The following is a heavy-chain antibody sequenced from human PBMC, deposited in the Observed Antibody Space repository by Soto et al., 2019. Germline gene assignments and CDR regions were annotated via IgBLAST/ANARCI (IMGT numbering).Heavy chain of an antibody. CDR1: GYXFNTYL. CDR3: ARPLNFGSGNTAGY. J-gene: IGHJ4*02. Sequence: EXLKIYLKCSGYXFNTYLHVWVRHMPGKGLEWMGISYPGDSDTRYSPSFQGPVTISADKSIRTAYLQWSSLKPSDTATYYCARPLNFGSGNTAGYWGQGTLGTVS. CDR2: SYPGDSDT. V-gene: IGHV5-51*01. D-gene: IGHD3-10*01.